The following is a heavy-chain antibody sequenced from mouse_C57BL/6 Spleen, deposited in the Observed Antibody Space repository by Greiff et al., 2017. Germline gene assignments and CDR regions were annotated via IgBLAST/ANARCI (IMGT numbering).Heavy chain of an antibody. Sequence: VQRVESGAELVKPGASVKISCKASGYAFSSYWMNWVKQRPGKGLEWIGQIYPGDGDTNYNGKFKGKATLTADKSSSTAYMQLSSLTSEDSAVYFCALIYYYGSSPYYYAMDYWGQGTSVTVSS. CDR2: IYPGDGDT. CDR3: ALIYYYGSSPYYYAMDY. CDR1: GYAFSSYW. D-gene: IGHD1-1*01. V-gene: IGHV1-80*01. J-gene: IGHJ4*01.